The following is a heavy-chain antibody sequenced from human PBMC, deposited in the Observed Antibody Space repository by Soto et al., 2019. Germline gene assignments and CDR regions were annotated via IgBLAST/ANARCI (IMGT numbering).Heavy chain of an antibody. CDR3: ARARGEMGSSYYYYYGMDV. J-gene: IGHJ6*02. CDR1: GGTFSSYA. CDR2: IIPSFGTA. D-gene: IGHD3-10*01. V-gene: IGHV1-69*01. Sequence: QVQLVQSGAEVKKPGSSVTVSCKASGGTFSSYAISWVRQAPGQELEWMGGIIPSFGTANYAQKFQGRVTNTADESTSTAYMELSSLRSEDPAVYYCARARGEMGSSYYYYYGMDVWGQGTTVTVSS.